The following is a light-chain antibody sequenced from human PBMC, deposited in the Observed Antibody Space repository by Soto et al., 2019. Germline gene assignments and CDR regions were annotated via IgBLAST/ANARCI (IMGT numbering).Light chain of an antibody. CDR1: SSDVGRYNL. V-gene: IGLV2-23*01. J-gene: IGLJ2*01. Sequence: QSALTQPASVSGSPGQSITISCTGTSSDVGRYNLLSWYQQHPGKAPKLLFFEDIERPSGVSNRFSGFKSGNTASLPIYGLQTEDEADYYCCPYAGRTGVVFGGGTKLTVL. CDR3: CPYAGRTGVV. CDR2: EDI.